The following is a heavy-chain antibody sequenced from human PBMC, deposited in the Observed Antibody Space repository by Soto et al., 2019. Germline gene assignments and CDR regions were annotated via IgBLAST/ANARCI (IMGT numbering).Heavy chain of an antibody. D-gene: IGHD3-3*01. V-gene: IGHV1-46*01. CDR2: IKPDGGTT. J-gene: IGHJ5*02. CDR3: AKAPRGGVIITAYSAHIDL. Sequence: QVQLVQSGTEVKKPGASVMLSCKASGYTFTDYYMHWVRQAPGQGLEWKGIIKPDGGTTRHAEQFQGRVTMTRDTSKSTFYMALSSLRTEDTAVYYCAKAPRGGVIITAYSAHIDLWGQGTLVTVSS. CDR1: GYTFTDYY.